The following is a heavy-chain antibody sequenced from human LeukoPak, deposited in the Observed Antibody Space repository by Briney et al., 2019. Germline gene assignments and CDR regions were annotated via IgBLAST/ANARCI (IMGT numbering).Heavy chain of an antibody. J-gene: IGHJ5*02. Sequence: WMXWINPNXGXTNYAQKFQGRVTMTSDTSISTAYMELSRLRSDDTAVYYCARDRITIFGVVILERSRHNWFDPWGQGTLVTVSS. CDR2: INPNXGXT. CDR3: ARDRITIFGVVILERSRHNWFDP. V-gene: IGHV1-2*02. D-gene: IGHD3-3*01.